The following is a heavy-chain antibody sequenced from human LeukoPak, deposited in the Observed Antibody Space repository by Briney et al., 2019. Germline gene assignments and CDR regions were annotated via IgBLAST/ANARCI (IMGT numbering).Heavy chain of an antibody. J-gene: IGHJ4*02. V-gene: IGHV3-33*01. Sequence: GGSVRLSWAAAGFPFSTYAMHWVRQAPGKGLEWVAVIWYDGSNKYYADSVKGRFTISRDISKNTLFLQMNSLRAEDTAVYYCARAQLEQLWLLFDYWGQGTLVTVSS. CDR2: IWYDGSNK. CDR1: GFPFSTYA. D-gene: IGHD5-18*01. CDR3: ARAQLEQLWLLFDY.